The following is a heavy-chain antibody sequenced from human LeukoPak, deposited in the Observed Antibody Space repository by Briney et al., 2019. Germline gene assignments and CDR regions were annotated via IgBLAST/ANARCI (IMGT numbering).Heavy chain of an antibody. CDR1: VFTISCSA. D-gene: IGHD2-15*01. V-gene: IGHV3-73*01. J-gene: IGHJ4*02. CDR3: TIGGGDY. Sequence: GGSLILSCAASVFTISCSAMRGVRQASGKGLEWVGRIRSKANSYATAYAASVKGRFTISRDDSKNTAYLQMNSLKTEDTAMFYCTIGGGDYWGQGTLVTVSS. CDR2: IRSKANSYAT.